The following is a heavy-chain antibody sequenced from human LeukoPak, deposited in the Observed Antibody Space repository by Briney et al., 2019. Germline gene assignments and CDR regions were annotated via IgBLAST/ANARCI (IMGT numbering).Heavy chain of an antibody. CDR2: ISSSSSYI. Sequence: GGSLRLSCAASGVTISSYTLNWVRQAPGKGLEWVSSISSSSSYIYYADSVKGRFTISRDNAKNSLYLQMNSLRAEDTAVYYCATYPTGRFDPWGQGTLVTVSS. CDR3: ATYPTGRFDP. D-gene: IGHD2-8*02. J-gene: IGHJ5*02. CDR1: GVTISSYT. V-gene: IGHV3-21*01.